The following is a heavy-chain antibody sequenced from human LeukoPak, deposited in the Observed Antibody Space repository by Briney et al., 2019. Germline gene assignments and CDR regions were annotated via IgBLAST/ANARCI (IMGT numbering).Heavy chain of an antibody. CDR2: ISAYNGNT. CDR3: ARENVYYDSSDYYPRFDS. D-gene: IGHD3-22*01. J-gene: IGHJ4*02. V-gene: IGHV1-18*01. CDR1: GHTFTTYG. Sequence: ASMKVSCKASGHTFTTYGISWVRQAPGQGLEWMGWISAYNGNTFYAQKVQGRVTMSTDTYTSTAYMELRSLRSDDTAVYYCARENVYYDSSDYYPRFDSWGQGTLVTVSS.